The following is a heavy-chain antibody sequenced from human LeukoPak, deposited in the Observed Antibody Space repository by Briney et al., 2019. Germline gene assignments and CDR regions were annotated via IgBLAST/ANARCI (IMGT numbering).Heavy chain of an antibody. J-gene: IGHJ4*02. V-gene: IGHV3-7*03. CDR3: ARDQYDTWSRRGNFDS. D-gene: IGHD3-3*01. CDR1: GFTFGKYW. CDR2: IKLDGSEK. Sequence: GGSLRLSCVASGFTFGKYWMSWVRQVPGKGLEWVANIKLDGSEKNYVDSVKGRFTISRDNTKNSLYLQMNSLRAEDTAVFYCARDQYDTWSRRGNFDSWGQGTLVIVSS.